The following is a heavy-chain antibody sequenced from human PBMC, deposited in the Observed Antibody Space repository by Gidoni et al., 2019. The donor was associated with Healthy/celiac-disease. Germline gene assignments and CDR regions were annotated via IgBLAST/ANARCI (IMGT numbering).Heavy chain of an antibody. J-gene: IGHJ6*02. CDR1: GFTFSSYS. CDR3: ASLDRNPSTSSRWVVNYGMDV. D-gene: IGHD2-2*01. V-gene: IGHV3-21*01. CDR2: ISSSSSYI. Sequence: EVQLVESGGGLVKPGGSLRLSCAASGFTFSSYSMNWVRQAPGKGLEWVSSISSSSSYIYYADSVKGRFTISRDNAKNSLYLQMNSLRAEDTAVYYCASLDRNPSTSSRWVVNYGMDVWGQGTTVTVSS.